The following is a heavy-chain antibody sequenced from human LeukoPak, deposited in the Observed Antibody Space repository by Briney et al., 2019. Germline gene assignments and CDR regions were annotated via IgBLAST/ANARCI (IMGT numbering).Heavy chain of an antibody. D-gene: IGHD4-17*01. CDR3: AREDDGDYSDAFDI. Sequence: GGSLRLPCAASGFTFSSYWMSWVRQAPGKGLEWVANIKQDGSEKYYVDSVKGRFTISRDNAKNSLYLQMNSLRAEDTAVYYCAREDDGDYSDAFDIWGQGTMVTVSS. V-gene: IGHV3-7*03. J-gene: IGHJ3*02. CDR1: GFTFSSYW. CDR2: IKQDGSEK.